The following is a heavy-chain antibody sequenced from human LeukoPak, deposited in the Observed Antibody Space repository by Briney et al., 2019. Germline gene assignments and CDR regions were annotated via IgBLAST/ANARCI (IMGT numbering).Heavy chain of an antibody. CDR2: ISYDGRNK. CDR3: ARDLYSDSPKNYYGMDV. D-gene: IGHD6-13*01. V-gene: IGHV3-30-3*01. J-gene: IGHJ6*02. CDR1: GFTFSSYA. Sequence: GGSLRLSCAASGFTFSSYAMHWVRQAPGKGLERVAVISYDGRNKYYADAVKGRFTISRDNSKNTLYLQMNSMRAEDTAVYYCARDLYSDSPKNYYGMDVWGQGTTVTVSS.